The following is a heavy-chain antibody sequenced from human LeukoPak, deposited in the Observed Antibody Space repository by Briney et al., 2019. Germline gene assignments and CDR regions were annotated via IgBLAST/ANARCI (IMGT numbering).Heavy chain of an antibody. CDR3: AKGPGYYDSSGYYDY. CDR2: VSGGGSST. J-gene: IGHJ4*02. CDR1: GFTFTTYA. V-gene: IGHV3-23*01. D-gene: IGHD3-22*01. Sequence: GGSLRLSCAASGFTFTTYAMTWVRQAPGKGLEWVSAVSGGGSSTHYADSVKGRFTISRDNYKNTLYLQMNSLRAEDTALYYCAKGPGYYDSSGYYDYWGQGTLVTVSS.